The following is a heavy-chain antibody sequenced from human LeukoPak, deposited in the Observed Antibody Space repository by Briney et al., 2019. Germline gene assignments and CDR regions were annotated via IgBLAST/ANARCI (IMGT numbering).Heavy chain of an antibody. CDR1: GYSISSGYY. CDR2: IYHGGST. Sequence: SETLSLTCGVSGYSISSGYYWGWIRQPPGKGLEWIGSIYHGGSTYYNPSIKSRDTISLDTSKNQFSLKLSSLTAADTAVYYCARVIYCSGGSCYDGAWFDPWGQGTLVTVSS. D-gene: IGHD2-15*01. J-gene: IGHJ5*02. CDR3: ARVIYCSGGSCYDGAWFDP. V-gene: IGHV4-38-2*01.